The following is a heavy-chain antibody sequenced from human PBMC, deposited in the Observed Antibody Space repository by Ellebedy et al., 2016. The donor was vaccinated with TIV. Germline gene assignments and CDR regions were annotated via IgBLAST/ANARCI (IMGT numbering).Heavy chain of an antibody. V-gene: IGHV6-1*01. CDR2: TYYRSKYYN. CDR1: GDSVSSYSAA. CDR3: AREYVDIVALDY. D-gene: IGHD5-12*01. Sequence: SQTLSLTXXISGDSVSSYSAAWNWIRQSPSSGLEWLGRTYYRSKYYNDYAVSVKSRITINPDTSKNQFSLQLNSVTPEDTAVYYCAREYVDIVALDYWGQGTLVTVSS. J-gene: IGHJ4*02.